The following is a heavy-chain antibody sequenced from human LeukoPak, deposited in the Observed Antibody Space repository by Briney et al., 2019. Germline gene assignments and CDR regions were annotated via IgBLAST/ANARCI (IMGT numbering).Heavy chain of an antibody. CDR1: GFTFISYD. D-gene: IGHD6-19*01. CDR3: VKGGWLDN. V-gene: IGHV3-23*01. J-gene: IGHJ4*02. CDR2: VSSSGDNT. Sequence: PGGSLRLSCAASGFTFISYDMNWVRQAPGKGLEWVSGVSSSGDNTHYADSVKGRFTIPRDNSNNTLCLQMNSLRAEDTAVYYCVKGGWLDNWGQGTLVTVSS.